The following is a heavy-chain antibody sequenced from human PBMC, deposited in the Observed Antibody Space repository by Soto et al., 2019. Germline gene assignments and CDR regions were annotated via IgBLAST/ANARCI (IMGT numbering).Heavy chain of an antibody. D-gene: IGHD1-26*01. CDR3: ATTGMGVTLYYYYHGMDV. Sequence: HPGGSLRLSCAASGFTFSSYAMSWVRQAPGKGLEWVSVMFYGGSTYYADSVKGRFTISRDDSKNTLYLQMNSLRAEDTAVYYCATTGMGVTLYYYYHGMDVWGQGTTVTVS. V-gene: IGHV3-66*01. CDR1: GFTFSSYA. J-gene: IGHJ6*02. CDR2: MFYGGST.